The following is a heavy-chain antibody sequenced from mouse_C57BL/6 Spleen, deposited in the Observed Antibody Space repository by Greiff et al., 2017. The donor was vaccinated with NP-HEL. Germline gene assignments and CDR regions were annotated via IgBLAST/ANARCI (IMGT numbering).Heavy chain of an antibody. V-gene: IGHV2-6-1*01. CDR3: ARHDGDYYAMDY. CDR1: GFSLTSYG. CDR2: IWSDGST. D-gene: IGHD2-3*01. Sequence: QVQLQQSGPGLVAPSQSLSITCTVSGFSLTSYGVHWVRQPPGKGLEWLVVIWSDGSTTYNSALKSRLSISKDNSKSQVFLKMNSLQTDDTAMYYCARHDGDYYAMDYWGQGTSVTVSS. J-gene: IGHJ4*01.